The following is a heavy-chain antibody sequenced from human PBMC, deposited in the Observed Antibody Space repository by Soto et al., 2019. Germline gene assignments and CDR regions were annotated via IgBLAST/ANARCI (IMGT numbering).Heavy chain of an antibody. D-gene: IGHD3-10*01. J-gene: IGHJ5*02. CDR2: IYYSGRT. V-gene: IGHV4-59*08. CDR3: ARQGITMVRRLIISNWFDP. CDR1: GASIGSNY. Sequence: SETLSLTCTVSGASIGSNYWSWIRQAPGMGLAWIGYIYYSGRTNYNPSLKSRVIISVDPSKKQDSLKVSSMTAADTAVYYCARQGITMVRRLIISNWFDPWGQGTLVTVSS.